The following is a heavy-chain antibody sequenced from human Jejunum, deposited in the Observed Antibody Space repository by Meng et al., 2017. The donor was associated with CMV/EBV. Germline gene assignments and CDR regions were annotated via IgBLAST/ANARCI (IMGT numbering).Heavy chain of an antibody. CDR1: GFTVITYA. Sequence: SGFTVITYAMSWVRQAPGKGLEGVSGISDSGGRTYYADSVKGRFSISRDNSKNTLYLQINSLRPEDTAIYYCAKERPVGGGFDYWGQGTLVTVSS. CDR2: ISDSGGRT. D-gene: IGHD1-26*01. J-gene: IGHJ4*02. V-gene: IGHV3-23*01. CDR3: AKERPVGGGFDY.